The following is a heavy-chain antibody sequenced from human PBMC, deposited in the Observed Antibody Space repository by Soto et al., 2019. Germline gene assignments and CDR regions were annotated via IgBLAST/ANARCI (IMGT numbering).Heavy chain of an antibody. CDR1: GGSVSSGSYY. CDR3: GRLEGLATISYYFDY. Sequence: SETLSLTCTVSGGSVSSGSYYWGWVRQPPGKGLEWIGSVYYSGSTYYNPSLESRVTISVDKSKNQFSLKLMSLSAADTAVYYCGRLEGLATISYYFDYWGQGALVTVSS. V-gene: IGHV4-39*01. D-gene: IGHD3-9*01. J-gene: IGHJ4*02. CDR2: VYYSGST.